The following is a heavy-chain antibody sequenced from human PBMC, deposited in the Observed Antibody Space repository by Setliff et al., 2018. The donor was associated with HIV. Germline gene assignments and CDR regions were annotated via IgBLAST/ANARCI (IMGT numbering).Heavy chain of an antibody. V-gene: IGHV4-39*01. D-gene: IGHD3-16*01. CDR2: MYDSETT. Sequence: PSETLSLTCSVSGGSVMSSVYYWGWIRQPPGKGLQWIGAMYDSETTYYNPSLKSRVTMSVDASRNRFSLKLSSVAAADTAIYYCARHQKVSFMSDHWGQGMLVTVSS. CDR1: GGSVMSSVYY. J-gene: IGHJ4*02. CDR3: ARHQKVSFMSDH.